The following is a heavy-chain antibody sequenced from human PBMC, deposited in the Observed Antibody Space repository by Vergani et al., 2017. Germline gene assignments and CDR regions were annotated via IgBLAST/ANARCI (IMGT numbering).Heavy chain of an antibody. V-gene: IGHV4-59*02. CDR1: GASVNSYY. J-gene: IGHJ5*02. D-gene: IGHD3-10*01. CDR2: MYHSGST. CDR3: GRVADFYGLGSRLLDL. Sequence: QLQLQQSGPGLVKPSETLFLTCTVSGASVNSYYWSWIRQPPGKELEWIGYMYHSGSTNYNPSLETRVTISGDTSKNQFSLKLNSVTAADTAVYYCGRVADFYGLGSRLLDLWGQGILVTVSS.